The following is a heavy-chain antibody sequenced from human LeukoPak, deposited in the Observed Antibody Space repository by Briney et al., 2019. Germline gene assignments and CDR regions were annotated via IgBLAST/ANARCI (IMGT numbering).Heavy chain of an antibody. D-gene: IGHD2-15*01. Sequence: KTSERLSLTCTVSGGSISSYYWSWIRQPPGKGLEWIGYIYYSGSTNYNPSLKSRVTISVDTSKNQFSLKLTSVTAADTAVYYCARRWYHAYCDYWGQGSLVTVSS. CDR1: GGSISSYY. CDR2: IYYSGST. V-gene: IGHV4-59*01. J-gene: IGHJ4*02. CDR3: ARRWYHAYCDY.